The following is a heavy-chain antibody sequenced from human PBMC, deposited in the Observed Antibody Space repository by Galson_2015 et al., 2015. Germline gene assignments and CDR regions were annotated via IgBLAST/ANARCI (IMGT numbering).Heavy chain of an antibody. CDR1: GLTFSSHW. Sequence: SLRLSCAASGLTFSSHWMHWVRQAPGKGLVWVSRINSDGSSTSYADSVRGRFTISRDNAKNTLYLQMNSLRAEDTAVYYCARGGEMATIRPDHWGQGTLVTVPS. D-gene: IGHD5-24*01. CDR2: INSDGSST. J-gene: IGHJ4*02. CDR3: ARGGEMATIRPDH. V-gene: IGHV3-74*01.